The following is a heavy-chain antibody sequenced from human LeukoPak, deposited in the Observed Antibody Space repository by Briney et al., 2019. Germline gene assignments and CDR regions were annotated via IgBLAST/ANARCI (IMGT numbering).Heavy chain of an antibody. D-gene: IGHD6-19*01. J-gene: IGHJ6*02. CDR3: AVLAGTDYYYNMDV. V-gene: IGHV4-59*08. CDR1: GVSISSSY. CDR2: IDYSGST. Sequence: SETLSLTCTGSGVSISSSYWIWILQSPAKGLEWIGDIDYSGSTNYNPSLKSRVTISVDTSKKQLSLKLSSVTAADTAVYYCAVLAGTDYYYNMDVWGQGTTVTVSS.